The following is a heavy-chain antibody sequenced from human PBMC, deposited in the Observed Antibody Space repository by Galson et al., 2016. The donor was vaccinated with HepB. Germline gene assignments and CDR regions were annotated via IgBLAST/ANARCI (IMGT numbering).Heavy chain of an antibody. V-gene: IGHV4-39*07. J-gene: IGHJ4*02. CDR3: ARRSPLSQWFGEYDH. CDR2: IYYSGST. CDR1: GGSISSSSHY. Sequence: SETLSLTCTVSGGSISSSSHYWGWIRQPPGKGLEWIGSIYYSGSTYYNPSLKSRVTISVDTSKNQISLKLSSVTAADTAVYYCARRSPLSQWFGEYDHWGQGTLVTVSS. D-gene: IGHD3-10*01.